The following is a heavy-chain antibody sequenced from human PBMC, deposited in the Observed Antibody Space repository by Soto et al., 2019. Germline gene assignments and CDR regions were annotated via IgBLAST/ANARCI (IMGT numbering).Heavy chain of an antibody. CDR2: ISYDSSNK. D-gene: IGHD2-15*01. V-gene: IGHV3-30*18. J-gene: IGHJ4*02. Sequence: VQLLESGGGLIQPGGSLRLSCAASGFTFSYGIHWLRQAPGKGLECVAYISYDSSNKFYGDSVKGRFTISRDNSKSTQCLQMNSLRAEDTAVYYCAKLVIVYCSGNTCDDYWGQGTLVAVSS. CDR1: GFTFSYG. CDR3: AKLVIVYCSGNTCDDY.